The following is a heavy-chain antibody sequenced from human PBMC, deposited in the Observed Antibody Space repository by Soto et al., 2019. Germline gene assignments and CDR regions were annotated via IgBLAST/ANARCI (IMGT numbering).Heavy chain of an antibody. V-gene: IGHV4-59*01. CDR2: IYYSGST. D-gene: IGHD3-16*02. CDR3: ARSYRVHFDY. J-gene: IGHJ4*02. CDR1: GGSISSYY. Sequence: SETLSPTCTVSGGSISSYYWSWIRQPPGKGLEWIGYIYYSGSTNYNPSLKSRVTISVDTSKNQFSLKLSSVTAADTAVYYCARSYRVHFDYWGQGTLVTVSS.